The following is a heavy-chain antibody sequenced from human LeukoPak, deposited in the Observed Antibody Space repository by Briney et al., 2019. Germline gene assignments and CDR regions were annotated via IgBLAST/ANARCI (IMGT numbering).Heavy chain of an antibody. CDR3: ARDLDRSGYYYGMDV. J-gene: IGHJ6*02. D-gene: IGHD3-10*01. V-gene: IGHV1-18*01. Sequence: ASVKVSCKASGYTFTSYGISWVRQAPGQGLEWMGWISAYNGNTNYAQKLQGRVTMTTDTSTSTAYMELRSLRSDDTAVCYCARDLDRSGYYYGMDVWGQGTTVTVSS. CDR2: ISAYNGNT. CDR1: GYTFTSYG.